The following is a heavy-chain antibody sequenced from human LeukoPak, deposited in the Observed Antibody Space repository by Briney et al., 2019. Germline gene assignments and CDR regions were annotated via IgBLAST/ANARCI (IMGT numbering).Heavy chain of an antibody. CDR2: IASDGSST. CDR1: GFTFSSYW. V-gene: IGHV3-74*01. CDR3: ASGRPHGNDY. Sequence: GGSLRLSCAASGFTFSSYWMNWVRQAPGKGLVWVSRIASDGSSTTYADSVKGRFSISRDNAKNTLYLQMNSLRVEDTAVYYCASGRPHGNDYWGQGTLVTVSS. J-gene: IGHJ4*02. D-gene: IGHD4-23*01.